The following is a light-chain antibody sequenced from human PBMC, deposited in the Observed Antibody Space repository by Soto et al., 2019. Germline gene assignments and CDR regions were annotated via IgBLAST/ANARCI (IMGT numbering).Light chain of an antibody. CDR2: DAS. CDR1: QNIRSR. V-gene: IGKV1-5*01. J-gene: IGKJ5*01. Sequence: DFQMTQSPSTLSASVGDRVTITCRASQNIRSRLAWFQQKPGKAPKLLIYDASSLESGVPARFSGSGSGTDFTLTISSLEPEDFAVYYCQQRSNWPRSITFGQGTRLEIK. CDR3: QQRSNWPRSIT.